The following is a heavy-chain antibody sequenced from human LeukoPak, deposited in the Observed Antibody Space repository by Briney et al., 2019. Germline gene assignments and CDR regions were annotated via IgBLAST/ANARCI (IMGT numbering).Heavy chain of an antibody. D-gene: IGHD4-17*01. CDR3: ARGAIYGDYVYSDY. CDR1: GYTFNGYY. Sequence: ASVKVSCKASGYTFNGYYMYWVRQAPGQGLEWMGWINPNSGGTNYAQKFQGRVTMTRDTSINTAYMELGRLRSDDTAVYYCARGAIYGDYVYSDYWGQGTLVTVSS. CDR2: INPNSGGT. J-gene: IGHJ4*02. V-gene: IGHV1-2*02.